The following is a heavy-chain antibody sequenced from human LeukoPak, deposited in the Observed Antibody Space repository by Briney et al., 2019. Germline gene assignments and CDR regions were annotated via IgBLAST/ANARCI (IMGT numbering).Heavy chain of an antibody. CDR1: GYTFTSYA. CDR3: ARRSGNDYGDYPYYFDY. D-gene: IGHD4-17*01. V-gene: IGHV7-4-1*02. J-gene: IGHJ4*02. CDR2: INTNTGNP. Sequence: ASVKVSCKASGYTFTSYAMNWVRQAPGQGLEWMGWINTNTGNPTYAQGFTGRFVFSLDTSVSTAYLQISSLKAEDTAVYYCARRSGNDYGDYPYYFDYWGQGTLVTVSS.